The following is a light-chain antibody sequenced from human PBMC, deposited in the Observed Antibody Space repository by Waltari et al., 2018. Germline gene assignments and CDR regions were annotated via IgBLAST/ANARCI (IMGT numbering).Light chain of an antibody. J-gene: IGKJ3*01. Sequence: DIQMTQSPSSLSASEGDRVTITCRASQSISSYLNWYQQKPGKAPKLLIYAASSLQSGVPSRFSGSGSGTDFTLTISSLQPEDFATYYCQQSYSTPLIFTFGPGTKVDIK. CDR3: QQSYSTPLIFT. V-gene: IGKV1-39*01. CDR2: AAS. CDR1: QSISSY.